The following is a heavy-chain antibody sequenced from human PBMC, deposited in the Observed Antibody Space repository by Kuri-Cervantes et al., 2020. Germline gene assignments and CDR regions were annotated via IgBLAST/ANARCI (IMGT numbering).Heavy chain of an antibody. D-gene: IGHD3-22*01. Sequence: ASVKVSCKVSGYTLTELSMHWVRQAPGKGLEWMGGFDPEDGETIYAQKFQGRVTMTEDTSTDTAYMELSSLRSEDTAVYYCATKITYYYDSSGFGGLDYWGQGTLVTVSS. CDR1: GYTLTELS. J-gene: IGHJ4*02. CDR3: ATKITYYYDSSGFGGLDY. V-gene: IGHV1-24*01. CDR2: FDPEDGET.